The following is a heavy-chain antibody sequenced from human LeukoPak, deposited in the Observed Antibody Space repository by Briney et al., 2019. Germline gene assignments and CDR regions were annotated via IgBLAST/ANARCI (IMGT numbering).Heavy chain of an antibody. Sequence: GGSLSLSCAASGFTFSNYAMSWVRPAPGQGLQWGSAISASGGTYYADSLKGRFTISRDNSKNTLYLQMNSLRAEDTALYYCAKYSSSWPIDCWGQGTLVIVSS. CDR3: AKYSSSWPIDC. J-gene: IGHJ4*02. CDR1: GFTFSNYA. V-gene: IGHV3-23*01. CDR2: ISASGGT. D-gene: IGHD6-13*01.